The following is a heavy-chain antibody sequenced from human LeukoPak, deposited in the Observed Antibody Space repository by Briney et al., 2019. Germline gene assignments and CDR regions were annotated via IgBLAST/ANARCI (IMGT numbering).Heavy chain of an antibody. Sequence: PGGSLRLSCAASRFSFSSYNMNSVRQAPGPGLEWVSSISSGSSYIYYADSMKGRFTVSRDHAKNSLYLRINTLRAEDTAVYYCAREPYDVWGQGSTVTVSS. V-gene: IGHV3-21*01. CDR2: ISSGSSYI. CDR1: RFSFSSYN. CDR3: AREPYDV. J-gene: IGHJ6*02.